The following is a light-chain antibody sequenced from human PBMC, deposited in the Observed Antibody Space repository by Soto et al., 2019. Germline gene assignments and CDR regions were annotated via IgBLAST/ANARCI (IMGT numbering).Light chain of an antibody. CDR3: LLSYNGPYV. V-gene: IGLV7-46*01. CDR1: TGAVTNGHY. J-gene: IGLJ1*01. CDR2: DTT. Sequence: AVVTQEPSLTVSPGGTVTLTCGSSTGAVTNGHYPCWFQQKPGQAPRTLIYDTTNRHSWTPARFSGSLLGGKAALTLSGAQPEDEAEYYCLLSYNGPYVFGTGTKVTVL.